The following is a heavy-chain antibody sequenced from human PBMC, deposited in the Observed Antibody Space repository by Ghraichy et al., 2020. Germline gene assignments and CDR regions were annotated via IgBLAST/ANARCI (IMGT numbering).Heavy chain of an antibody. V-gene: IGHV1-18*01. CDR2: ISAYNGDT. CDR3: ARSEDCSSTSCYLDY. Sequence: ASVKVSCKASGYTFTSYGISWVRQAPGQGLEWMGWISAYNGDTNYAQKLQGRVTMTTDTSTSTAYMELRSLRSDDTAVYYCARSEDCSSTSCYLDYWGQGTLVTVSS. D-gene: IGHD2-2*01. J-gene: IGHJ4*02. CDR1: GYTFTSYG.